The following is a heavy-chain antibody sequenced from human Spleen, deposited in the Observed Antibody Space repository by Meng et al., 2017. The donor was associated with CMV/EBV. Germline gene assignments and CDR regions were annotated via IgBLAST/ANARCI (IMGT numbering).Heavy chain of an antibody. CDR1: GGTFSSYA. CDR2: IIPFFGPA. CDR3: VTYLGGWADLDY. D-gene: IGHD4-23*01. J-gene: IGHJ4*02. Sequence: SVKVSCKASGGTFSSYAFSWVRQAPGQGLEWMGGIIPFFGPANYPQKFQGRVTITTDESTSTAYMDLSSLTSEDTAVYFCVTYLGGWADLDYWGQGSLVTVSS. V-gene: IGHV1-69*05.